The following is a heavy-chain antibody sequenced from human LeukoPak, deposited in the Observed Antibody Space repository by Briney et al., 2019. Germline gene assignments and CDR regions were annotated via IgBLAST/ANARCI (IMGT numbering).Heavy chain of an antibody. D-gene: IGHD2-15*01. CDR2: MNPNSGNT. Sequence: ASVKVSCKASGYTFTSYDINWVRQATGQGLEWMGWMNPNSGNTGYAQKFQGRVTMTRNTSISTAYMELSSLRSEDTAVYYCARGILGYCRGGSCYRKIYYYYGMDVWGQGTTVTVSS. CDR3: ARGILGYCRGGSCYRKIYYYYGMDV. V-gene: IGHV1-8*01. J-gene: IGHJ6*02. CDR1: GYTFTSYD.